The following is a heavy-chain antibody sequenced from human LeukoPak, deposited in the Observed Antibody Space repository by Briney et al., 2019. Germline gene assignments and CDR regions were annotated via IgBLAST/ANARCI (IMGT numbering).Heavy chain of an antibody. Sequence: ASVKVSCKASGYTFTGYYMHWVRQAPGQGLAWMGWINPNSGGTNYAQKFQGRVTMTRDTSISTAYMELSRLRSDDTAVYYCASSVLGSGYYQYWGQGTLVTVSS. J-gene: IGHJ4*02. CDR3: ASSVLGSGYYQY. CDR2: INPNSGGT. V-gene: IGHV1-2*02. CDR1: GYTFTGYY. D-gene: IGHD3-3*01.